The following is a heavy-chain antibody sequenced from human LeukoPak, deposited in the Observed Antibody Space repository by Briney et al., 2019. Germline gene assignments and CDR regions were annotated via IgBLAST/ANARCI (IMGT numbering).Heavy chain of an antibody. CDR1: GGSISSGDYY. J-gene: IGHJ4*02. Sequence: SETLSLTCTVSGGSISSGDYYWSWIRQPPGKGLEWIGYIYYSGSTYYNPSLKSRVTISVDTSKNQFSLKLSSVAAADTAAYYCAREMGRDTSFDYWGQGTLVTVSS. D-gene: IGHD5-18*01. V-gene: IGHV4-30-4*01. CDR2: IYYSGST. CDR3: AREMGRDTSFDY.